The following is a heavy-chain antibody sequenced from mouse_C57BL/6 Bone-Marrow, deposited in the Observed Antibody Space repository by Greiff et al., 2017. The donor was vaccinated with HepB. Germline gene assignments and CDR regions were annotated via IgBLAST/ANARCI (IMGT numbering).Heavy chain of an antibody. CDR1: GFTFSDYY. CDR2: ISNGGGST. D-gene: IGHD2-1*01. V-gene: IGHV5-12*01. CDR3: ARGPIYYGNYGYAMDY. Sequence: EVQGVESGGGLVQPGGSLKLSCAASGFTFSDYYMYWVRQTPEKRLEWVAYISNGGGSTYYPDTVKGRFTISRDNAKNTLYLQMSRLKSEDTAMYYCARGPIYYGNYGYAMDYWGQGTSDTVSS. J-gene: IGHJ4*01.